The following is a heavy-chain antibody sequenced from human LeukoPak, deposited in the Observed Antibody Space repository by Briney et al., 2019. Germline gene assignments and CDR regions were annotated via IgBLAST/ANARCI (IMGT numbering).Heavy chain of an antibody. J-gene: IGHJ4*02. CDR3: PKQSYASGWNPFDY. CDR2: VSGGGVTT. D-gene: IGHD6-19*01. Sequence: PGGSLRLSCAASGFTFSSYAMRWVRQAPGKGLEWVSTVSGGGVTTYYADSAKGRFTISRDNSKNTLYLQMNSLTAEDTAVYYCPKQSYASGWNPFDYWGQGILVTVSS. CDR1: GFTFSSYA. V-gene: IGHV3-23*01.